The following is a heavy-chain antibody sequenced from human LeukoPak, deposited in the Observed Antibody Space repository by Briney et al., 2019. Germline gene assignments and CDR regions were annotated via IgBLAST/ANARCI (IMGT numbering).Heavy chain of an antibody. CDR1: GGSISSGSYY. D-gene: IGHD3-22*01. CDR3: ARGHDISGYYYYYMDV. CDR2: IYTSGST. V-gene: IGHV4-61*02. J-gene: IGHJ6*03. Sequence: SETLSLTCTDSGGSISSGSYYWSWIRQPAGKGLEWIGRIYTSGSTNYNPSLKSRVTISVDTSKNQFSLKLSSMTAADTAVYYCARGHDISGYYYYYMDVWGKGTTVTVSS.